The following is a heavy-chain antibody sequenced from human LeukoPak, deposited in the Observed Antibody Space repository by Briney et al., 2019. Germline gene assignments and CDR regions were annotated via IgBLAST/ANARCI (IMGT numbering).Heavy chain of an antibody. V-gene: IGHV1-2*04. CDR3: ARGGELRYFDWLLSGAFDI. Sequence: ASVKVSCKASGYTFTGYYMHWVRQAPGQGLEWMGWINPNSGGTNYAQKFQGWVTMTRDTSISTAYMGLSRLRSDDTAVYYCARGGELRYFDWLLSGAFDIWGQGTMVTVSS. CDR2: INPNSGGT. CDR1: GYTFTGYY. J-gene: IGHJ3*02. D-gene: IGHD3-9*01.